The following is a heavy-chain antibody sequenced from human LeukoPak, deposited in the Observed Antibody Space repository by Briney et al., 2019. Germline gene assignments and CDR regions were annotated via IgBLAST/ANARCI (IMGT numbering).Heavy chain of an antibody. CDR2: IIPIFGTA. Sequence: ASVKVSCKASGGTFSSYAISWVRQAPGQGLEWMGGIIPIFGTANYAQKFQGRVTITADKSTSTAYMELSSLRSEDTAVYYCAREYYYDSSGYLSWFDPWGQGTLVTVSS. D-gene: IGHD3-22*01. CDR3: AREYYYDSSGYLSWFDP. J-gene: IGHJ5*02. CDR1: GGTFSSYA. V-gene: IGHV1-69*06.